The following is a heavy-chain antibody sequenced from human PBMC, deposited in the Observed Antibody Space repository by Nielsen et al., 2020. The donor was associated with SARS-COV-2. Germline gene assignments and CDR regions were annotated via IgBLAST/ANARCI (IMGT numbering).Heavy chain of an antibody. CDR3: ARYITEYTAMVSYYGMDV. CDR1: GFTFDDYG. Sequence: GESLKISCAASGFTFDDYGMSWVRQAPGKGLEWVSGINWNGGSTGYADSVKGRFTISRDNAKNSLYLQMNSLRAEDTALYYCARYITEYTAMVSYYGMDVRGHGTTVTVSS. D-gene: IGHD5-18*01. CDR2: INWNGGST. J-gene: IGHJ6*02. V-gene: IGHV3-20*04.